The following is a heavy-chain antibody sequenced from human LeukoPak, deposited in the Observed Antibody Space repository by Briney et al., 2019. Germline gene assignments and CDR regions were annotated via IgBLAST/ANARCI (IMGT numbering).Heavy chain of an antibody. CDR1: GGSFSGYY. CDR2: INHSGST. D-gene: IGHD2-8*01. CDR3: ASAWSLDY. Sequence: SETLSLTCAVYGGSFSGYYWSWIRQTPGKGLEWIGEINHSGSTNYNPFLKSRVTISVDTSKNQFSLKLSSVTAADTAVYYCASAWSLDYWGQGTLVTVSS. V-gene: IGHV4-34*01. J-gene: IGHJ4*02.